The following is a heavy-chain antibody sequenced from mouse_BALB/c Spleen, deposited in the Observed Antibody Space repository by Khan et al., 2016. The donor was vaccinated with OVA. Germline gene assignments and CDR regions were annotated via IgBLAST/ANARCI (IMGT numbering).Heavy chain of an antibody. CDR1: GYTFTNYG. CDR2: INTNTGEP. Sequence: QIQLVQSGPELKQPGETVKISCKASGYTFTNYGINWVKQAPGKGLKWMGWINTNTGEPTYAEEFKGRFAFSLETSASTAYLQLNNLKYEDTATYFCARGSCYGSNSWFAYWGQGTLVTVSA. V-gene: IGHV9-3*02. D-gene: IGHD1-1*01. CDR3: ARGSCYGSNSWFAY. J-gene: IGHJ3*01.